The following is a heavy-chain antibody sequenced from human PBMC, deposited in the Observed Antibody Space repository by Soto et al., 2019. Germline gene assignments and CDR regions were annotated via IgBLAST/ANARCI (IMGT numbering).Heavy chain of an antibody. CDR1: GFTFSDYY. Sequence: GGSLRLPCAASGFTFSDYYMSWIRQAPGKGLEWVSYINSSSSYTNYADSVKGRFTISRDNAKNSLYLQMNSLRAEDTAVYYCARIITAAGGRRYFDLWGRGTLVTVSS. CDR2: INSSSSYT. D-gene: IGHD6-13*01. CDR3: ARIITAAGGRRYFDL. V-gene: IGHV3-11*03. J-gene: IGHJ2*01.